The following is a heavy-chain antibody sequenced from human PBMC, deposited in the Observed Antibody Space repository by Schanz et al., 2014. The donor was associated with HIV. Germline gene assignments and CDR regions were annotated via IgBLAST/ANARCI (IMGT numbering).Heavy chain of an antibody. D-gene: IGHD3-22*01. CDR2: ISGSGGST. CDR1: GFNFNNYA. V-gene: IGHV3-23*04. J-gene: IGHJ4*02. CDR3: AKPEYDSSGNSQSHFDY. Sequence: VQLVESGGGVVQPGRSLRLSCAASGFNFNNYAMTWVRQAPGKGLEWVSVISGSGGSTYNADSVKGRFTISRDNSKNTLYLQMTTLRTEDTAVYYCAKPEYDSSGNSQSHFDYWGQGTLVTVSS.